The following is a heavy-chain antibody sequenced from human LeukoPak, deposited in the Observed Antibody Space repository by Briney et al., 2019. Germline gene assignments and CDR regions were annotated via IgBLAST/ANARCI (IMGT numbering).Heavy chain of an antibody. CDR2: IHEDGGEK. J-gene: IGHJ3*01. Sequence: GGSLRLSCAASGFTFSSYWMSWVRQAPGKGLEWVANIHEDGGEKYYVDSVKGRFTISRDNAKNSLYLQMNSLRAEDTAVYYCARTLRLNTPRAFDVWGQGTMVTVSS. CDR1: GFTFSSYW. V-gene: IGHV3-7*05. CDR3: ARTLRLNTPRAFDV. D-gene: IGHD6-25*01.